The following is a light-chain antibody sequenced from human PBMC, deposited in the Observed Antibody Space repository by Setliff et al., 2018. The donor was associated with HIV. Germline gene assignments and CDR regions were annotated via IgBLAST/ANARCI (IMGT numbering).Light chain of an antibody. CDR2: EVS. CDR1: SSDVGAYNY. V-gene: IGLV2-14*01. J-gene: IGLJ1*01. Sequence: QSALTQPASVSGSPGQSITISCTGTSSDVGAYNYVSWYQQDPGKAPKLMIYEVSNRPSGVSDRFSGSKSGNTASLTISGLQAEDGADYYCSSYTGSSTLYVFGTGTKVTV. CDR3: SSYTGSSTLYV.